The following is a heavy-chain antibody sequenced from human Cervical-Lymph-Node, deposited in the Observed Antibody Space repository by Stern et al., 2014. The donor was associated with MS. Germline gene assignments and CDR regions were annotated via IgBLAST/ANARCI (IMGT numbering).Heavy chain of an antibody. CDR2: INTHTGNP. D-gene: IGHD3-16*02. CDR1: GYTFTTYA. Sequence: QVQLGQSGSELKKPGASVKVSCKTSGYTFTTYAINWVRQAPGQGLEWMGWINTHTGNPTYAQDFTGRFVFSLDTSISTAYLEISSLRAEDNAVYYCAKEGDYVWGNYRAMWGQGTLVTVSS. V-gene: IGHV7-4-1*02. CDR3: AKEGDYVWGNYRAM. J-gene: IGHJ4*02.